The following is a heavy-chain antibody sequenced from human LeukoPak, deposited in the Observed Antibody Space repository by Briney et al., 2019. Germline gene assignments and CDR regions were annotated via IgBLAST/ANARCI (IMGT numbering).Heavy chain of an antibody. V-gene: IGHV3-23*01. Sequence: GGSLRLSCTASGFTFGNFAMSWVRQAPGRGPEWVSALSASAISTYYADSVKGRFTISRDTSNNTLFLQMNSLRAEDTAVYYRAQDRAGTTWFDPWGQGTLVTVSS. CDR1: GFTFGNFA. CDR2: LSASAIST. D-gene: IGHD6-13*01. J-gene: IGHJ5*02. CDR3: AQDRAGTTWFDP.